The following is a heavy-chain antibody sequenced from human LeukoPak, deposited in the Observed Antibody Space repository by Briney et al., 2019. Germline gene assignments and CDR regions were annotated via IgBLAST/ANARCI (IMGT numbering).Heavy chain of an antibody. CDR3: AREEVVAARPFDY. CDR1: GGSISSYY. D-gene: IGHD2-15*01. J-gene: IGHJ4*02. V-gene: IGHV4-59*01. Sequence: SETLSLTCTVSGGSISSYYWSWIRQPPGKGLEWIGYIYYSGSTNYNPSLKSRVTISVDTSKNQFSLKLSSVTAADTAVYYCAREEVVAARPFDYWGQGTLVTVSS. CDR2: IYYSGST.